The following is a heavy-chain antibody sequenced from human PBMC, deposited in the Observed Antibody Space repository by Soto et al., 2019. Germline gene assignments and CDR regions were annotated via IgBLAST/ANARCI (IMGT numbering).Heavy chain of an antibody. CDR1: GFAFSDYS. CDR3: ANWRAVTSSFKN. J-gene: IGHJ1*01. CDR2: ISSGSDHL. D-gene: IGHD2-21*02. V-gene: IGHV3-21*01. Sequence: GSLSLSCATSGFAFSDYSMIWVRHAPGKGLEWHSGISSGSDHLYYADSVKGRFIISRDNAKRSLYLQMNSLRAEDTAVYYCANWRAVTSSFKNWGQGTLVTVSS.